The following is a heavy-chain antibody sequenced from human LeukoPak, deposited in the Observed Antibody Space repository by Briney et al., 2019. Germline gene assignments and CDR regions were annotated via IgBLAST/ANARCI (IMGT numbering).Heavy chain of an antibody. CDR1: GGTFSSYA. CDR2: IIPIFGTA. J-gene: IGHJ4*02. CDR3: ARGDFHISWNYALDY. Sequence: ASVKVSCKASGGTFSSYAISWVRQAPGQGLEWMGGIIPIFGTANYAQKFQGRVTITTDESTSTAYMELSSLRSEDTAVYYCARGDFHISWNYALDYWGQGTLFTVSS. D-gene: IGHD1-7*01. V-gene: IGHV1-69*05.